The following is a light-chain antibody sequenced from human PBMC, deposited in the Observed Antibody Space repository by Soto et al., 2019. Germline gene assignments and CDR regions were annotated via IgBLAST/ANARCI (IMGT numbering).Light chain of an antibody. V-gene: IGKV3D-15*01. J-gene: IGKJ4*01. CDR2: ASS. Sequence: VMTQSPANLSVSPGEVVTLFCRASQNVASNIAWYQVKPAQPPRLLIYASSTRATGIPATFSGSGSGTQFSLTISSLQSEDSSVYYCQQYYHWGLSFGGGTKVEI. CDR1: QNVASN. CDR3: QQYYHWGLS.